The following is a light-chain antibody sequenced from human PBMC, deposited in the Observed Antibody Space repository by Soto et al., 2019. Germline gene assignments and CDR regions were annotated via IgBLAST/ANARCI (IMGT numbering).Light chain of an antibody. J-gene: IGKJ1*01. CDR3: QQYTNYPCT. Sequence: DLQMTQSPPTLSASVGDRITITCRVSQSISSWLAWYQQRPGKAPNLLIYDVSSLESGVPSRFSGSGSGTAFTLTISSLQPDDFATYYCQQYTNYPCTFGQGTKVEIK. CDR1: QSISSW. CDR2: DVS. V-gene: IGKV1-5*01.